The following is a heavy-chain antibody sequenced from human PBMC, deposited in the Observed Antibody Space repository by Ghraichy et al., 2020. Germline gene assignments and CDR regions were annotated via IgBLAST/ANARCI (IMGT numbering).Heavy chain of an antibody. CDR1: GFTFDDYT. V-gene: IGHV3-43*01. CDR3: AKDGGYAASFDY. Sequence: GGSLRLSCAASGFTFDDYTMHWVRQAPGKGLEWVSLITWDGGSTYYADSVKGRFTISRDNSKNSLYLQMNSLRTEDTALYYCAKDGGYAASFDYWGQGTLVTVSS. D-gene: IGHD6-25*01. CDR2: ITWDGGST. J-gene: IGHJ4*02.